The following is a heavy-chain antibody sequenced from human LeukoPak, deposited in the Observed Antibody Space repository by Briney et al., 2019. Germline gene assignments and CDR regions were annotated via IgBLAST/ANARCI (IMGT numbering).Heavy chain of an antibody. D-gene: IGHD3-10*01. CDR1: GGSFSGYY. V-gene: IGHV4-34*01. CDR3: ARGCRGVITHYYYYYYMDV. CDR2: INHSGST. J-gene: IGHJ6*03. Sequence: SETLSLTCAVYGGSFSGYYWSWIRQPPGKGLEWIGEINHSGSTNYNPSLKSRVTISVDTSKNQFSLKLSSVTAADTAVYYCARGCRGVITHYYYYYYMDVWGKGTTVTVSS.